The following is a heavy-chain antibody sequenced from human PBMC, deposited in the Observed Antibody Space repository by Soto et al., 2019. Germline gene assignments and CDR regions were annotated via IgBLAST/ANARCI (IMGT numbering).Heavy chain of an antibody. Sequence: GGSLRLSCAASGFTFRSYAMSWVRQAQGKGLEWVSAISGSGGSTYYADSVKGRFTISRDNSKNTLYLQMNSLRAEDTAVYYCAKDLTRLYGDGLRFEPWGQGTLVTVSS. CDR1: GFTFRSYA. CDR3: AKDLTRLYGDGLRFEP. CDR2: ISGSGGST. J-gene: IGHJ5*02. V-gene: IGHV3-23*01. D-gene: IGHD4-17*01.